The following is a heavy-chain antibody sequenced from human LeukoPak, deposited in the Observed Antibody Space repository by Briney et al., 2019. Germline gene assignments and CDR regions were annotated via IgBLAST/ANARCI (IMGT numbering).Heavy chain of an antibody. CDR3: ANLGNYYGSA. D-gene: IGHD3-10*01. CDR2: ISYDGSNK. J-gene: IGHJ5*02. CDR1: GFTFSSYG. V-gene: IGHV3-30*18. Sequence: GRSLRLSCAASGFTFSSYGMHWVRQAPGKGLEWVAVISYDGSNKYYADSVKGRFTISRDNSKNTLYLQMNSLRAEDTAVYYCANLGNYYGSAWGQGTLVTVSS.